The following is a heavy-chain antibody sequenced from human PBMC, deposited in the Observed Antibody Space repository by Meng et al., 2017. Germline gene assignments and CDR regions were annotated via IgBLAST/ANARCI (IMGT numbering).Heavy chain of an antibody. J-gene: IGHJ4*02. CDR2: IYYSGST. CDR1: GGSVSSGSYY. V-gene: IGHV4-61*01. CDR3: ARVKITGTTRSIDY. D-gene: IGHD1-7*01. Sequence: GQLPEAGPGLVRPSETLSLTCTVSGGSVSSGSYYWSWIRQPPGKGLEWIGYIYYSGSTNYNPSLKSRVTISVDTSKNQFSLKLSSVTAADTAVYYCARVKITGTTRSIDYWGQGTLVTVSS.